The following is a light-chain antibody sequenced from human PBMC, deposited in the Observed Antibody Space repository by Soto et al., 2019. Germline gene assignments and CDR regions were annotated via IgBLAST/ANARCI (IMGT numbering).Light chain of an antibody. CDR1: SSNIGSNA. CDR3: AAWDGSLNAYV. V-gene: IGLV1-44*01. J-gene: IGLJ1*01. CDR2: TDN. Sequence: QSVLTQPPSAXGTXXXXXXISCSGSSSNIGSNAVNWYQQFPGTAPKLLIYTDNQRPSGVPDRFSGSKSGTSASLAISGLQSEDEADYFCAAWDGSLNAYVFGTGTKVTVL.